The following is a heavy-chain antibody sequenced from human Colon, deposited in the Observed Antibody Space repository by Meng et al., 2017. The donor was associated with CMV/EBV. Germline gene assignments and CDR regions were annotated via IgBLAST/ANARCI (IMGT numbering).Heavy chain of an antibody. CDR3: DASDY. V-gene: IGHV3-23*01. CDR2: ITGSGSRT. J-gene: IGHJ4*02. CDR1: GFSFRNFD. Sequence: GESLKISCAASGFSFRNFDMSWARQAPGKGLEWVATITGSGSRTHYADSVKGRFTISRDNSKNTLYLQINSLRAEDTAIYYCDASDYWGQGTQVTVSS. D-gene: IGHD6-6*01.